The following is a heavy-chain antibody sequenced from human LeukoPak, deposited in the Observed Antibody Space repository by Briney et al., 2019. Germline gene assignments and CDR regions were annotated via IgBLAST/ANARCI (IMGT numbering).Heavy chain of an antibody. Sequence: SETLSLTCTVSGGSISSSSYYWGWIRQPPGKGLEWIGSIYYSGSTYYNPSLKSRVTISVDTSKNQFSLKLSSVTAADTAVYYCARHQTRYDSSGYYPRTFDYWGQGTLVTVSS. D-gene: IGHD3-22*01. CDR3: ARHQTRYDSSGYYPRTFDY. CDR2: IYYSGST. J-gene: IGHJ4*02. V-gene: IGHV4-39*01. CDR1: GGSISSSSYY.